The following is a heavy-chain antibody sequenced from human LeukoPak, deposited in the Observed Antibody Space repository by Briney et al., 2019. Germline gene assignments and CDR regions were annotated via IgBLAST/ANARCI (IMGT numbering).Heavy chain of an antibody. V-gene: IGHV1-24*01. CDR3: ATDGMAPYDSSGTLDC. Sequence: ASVKVSCKVSGYTLTELSMHWVRQAPGKGLEWMGGFDPEDGETIYAQKFQGRVTMTEDTSTDTAYMELSSLRSEDTAVYYCATDGMAPYDSSGTLDCWGQGTLVTVSS. CDR1: GYTLTELS. CDR2: FDPEDGET. D-gene: IGHD3-22*01. J-gene: IGHJ4*02.